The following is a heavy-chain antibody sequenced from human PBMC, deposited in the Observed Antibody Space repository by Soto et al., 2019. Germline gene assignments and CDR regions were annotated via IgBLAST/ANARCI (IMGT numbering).Heavy chain of an antibody. V-gene: IGHV4-30-4*01. CDR2: IYYSGST. D-gene: IGHD3-3*01. CDR1: GGSISSGDYD. J-gene: IGHJ5*02. Sequence: SETLSLTCTVSGGSISSGDYDWSWIRQPPGKVLEWIGYIYYSGSTYYNPSLKSRVTISVDTSKNQFSLKLSSVTAADTAVYYCARAYYDFWSGYGSWFDPWGQGTLVTVSS. CDR3: ARAYYDFWSGYGSWFDP.